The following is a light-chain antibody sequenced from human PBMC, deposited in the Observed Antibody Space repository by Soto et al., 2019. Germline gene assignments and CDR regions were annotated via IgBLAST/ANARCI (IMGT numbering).Light chain of an antibody. CDR2: KAS. CDR1: QVISSW. CDR3: HQASSFPLS. J-gene: IGKJ4*01. Sequence: DLKSTESGYCVYVAGVHTVTKNCRASQVISSWLALYQQKPVRAPNLLIYKASTLQTGVPSRFSGSGSGTDFTLTITNLQPEDFATYYCHQASSFPLSFGGGTKVDI. V-gene: IGKV1-12*01.